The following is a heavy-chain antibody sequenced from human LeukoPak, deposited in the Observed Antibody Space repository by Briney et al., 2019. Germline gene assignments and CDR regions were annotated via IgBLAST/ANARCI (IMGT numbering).Heavy chain of an antibody. J-gene: IGHJ4*02. CDR1: GFTFSNYG. D-gene: IGHD6-13*01. V-gene: IGHV3-66*01. CDR2: IYSGGST. Sequence: GGSLRLSCAASGFTFSNYGMHWVRQAPGKGLEWVSVIYSGGSTYYADSVKGRFTISRDNSKNTLYLQMNSLRAEDTAVYYCARGGPAAGRFDYWGQGTLVTVSS. CDR3: ARGGPAAGRFDY.